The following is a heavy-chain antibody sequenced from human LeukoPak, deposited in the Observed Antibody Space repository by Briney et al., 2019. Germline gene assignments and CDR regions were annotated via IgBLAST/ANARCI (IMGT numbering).Heavy chain of an antibody. V-gene: IGHV4-34*01. CDR3: VRVAAVVTPVFDY. CDR1: GESFSGYY. Sequence: SETLSLTCAVYGESFSGYYWSWIRQPPGKGLEWIGEINHSGSTNYNPSLKSRVTISVDTSKNQFSLKLSSVTAADTAVYYCVRVAAVVTPVFDYWGQGTLVTVSS. D-gene: IGHD4-23*01. CDR2: INHSGST. J-gene: IGHJ4*02.